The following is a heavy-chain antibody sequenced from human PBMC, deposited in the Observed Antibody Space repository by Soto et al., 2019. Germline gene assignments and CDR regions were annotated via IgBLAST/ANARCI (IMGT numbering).Heavy chain of an antibody. V-gene: IGHV3-30-3*01. Sequence: GGSLRLSCAASGFTFSSYAMHWVRQAPGKGLEWLAVISYDGSNKYYADSVKGRFTISRDNSKNTLYLQMNSLRAEDTAVYYCARTPAPTMAGIYFDYWGQGTLVTVSS. CDR3: ARTPAPTMAGIYFDY. CDR2: ISYDGSNK. CDR1: GFTFSSYA. J-gene: IGHJ4*02. D-gene: IGHD3-10*01.